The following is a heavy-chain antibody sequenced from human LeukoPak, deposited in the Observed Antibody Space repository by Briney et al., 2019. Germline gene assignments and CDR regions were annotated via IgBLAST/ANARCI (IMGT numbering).Heavy chain of an antibody. D-gene: IGHD5-12*01. CDR2: INSDGSST. V-gene: IGHV3-74*01. CDR3: ARVARGYSGYDR. CDR1: GFTFSSYW. J-gene: IGHJ4*02. Sequence: SGRSLRLSCAASGFTFSSYWMHWVRQAPGKGLVWVSRINSDGSSTSYADSVKGRFTISRDNAKNTLYLQMNSLRAEDTAVYYCARVARGYSGYDRWGQGTLVTVSS.